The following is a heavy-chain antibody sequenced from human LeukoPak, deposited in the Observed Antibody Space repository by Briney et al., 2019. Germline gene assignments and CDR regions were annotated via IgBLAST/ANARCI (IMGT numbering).Heavy chain of an antibody. CDR2: IKQDGSEK. V-gene: IGHV3-7*01. D-gene: IGHD5-24*01. CDR3: ARDLGGWLQFVFDY. CDR1: GFTFSSYW. J-gene: IGHJ4*02. Sequence: GGSLRLSCAASGFTFSSYWMSWVRQAPGKGLEWVANIKQDGSEKYYADSVKGRFTISRDNAKNSLYLQMNSLRAEDTAVYYCARDLGGWLQFVFDYWGQGTLVTVSS.